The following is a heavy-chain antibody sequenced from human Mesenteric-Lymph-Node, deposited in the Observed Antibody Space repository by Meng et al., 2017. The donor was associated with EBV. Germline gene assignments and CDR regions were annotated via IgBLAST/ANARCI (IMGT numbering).Heavy chain of an antibody. CDR1: GYTFTDYS. CDR2: VDPADGET. D-gene: IGHD2-21*01. Sequence: EVQLVQSGAEVKRPXXTXKXXCKVSGYTFTDYSMHWVQRAPGKGLEWMGLVDPADGETIYAEKFQGRVTITADTSTDTAYMELSSLRSEDTAVYYCATTWRGRLNRFDSWGQGTLVTVSS. V-gene: IGHV1-69-2*01. CDR3: ATTWRGRLNRFDS. J-gene: IGHJ5*01.